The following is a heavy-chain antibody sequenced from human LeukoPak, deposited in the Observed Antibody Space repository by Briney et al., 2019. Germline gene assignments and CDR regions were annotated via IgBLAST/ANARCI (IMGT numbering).Heavy chain of an antibody. Sequence: ASVKVSCKASGYTFSSFGISWVRQAPGQGLEWMGWISAYDGNTNYAQKLQGRVTMTTDTSTSTAYMELRSLRSDDTAVYYCARAPYSSSWQNYYYYYMDVWGKGTTVTVSS. V-gene: IGHV1-18*01. CDR3: ARAPYSSSWQNYYYYYMDV. CDR2: ISAYDGNT. CDR1: GYTFSSFG. D-gene: IGHD6-13*01. J-gene: IGHJ6*03.